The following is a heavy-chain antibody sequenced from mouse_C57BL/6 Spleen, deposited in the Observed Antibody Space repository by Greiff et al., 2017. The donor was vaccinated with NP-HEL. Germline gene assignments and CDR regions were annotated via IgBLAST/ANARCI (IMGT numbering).Heavy chain of an antibody. V-gene: IGHV14-4*01. Sequence: EVQLQQSGAELVRPGASVKLSCTASGFNIKDDYMHWVKQRPEQGLEWIGWIDPENGDTEYASKFQGKATITAETSSNTAYHQLSSLTSADTSVYYFTTLDTTVPNWGQGTTLTVSS. D-gene: IGHD1-1*01. CDR3: TTLDTTVPN. CDR1: GFNIKDDY. J-gene: IGHJ2*01. CDR2: IDPENGDT.